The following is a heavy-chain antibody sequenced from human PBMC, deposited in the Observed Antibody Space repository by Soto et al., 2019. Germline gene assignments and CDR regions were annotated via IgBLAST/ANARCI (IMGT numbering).Heavy chain of an antibody. Sequence: QVQLVQSGAEVKKPGASVKVSCKASGYTFTGYYMHWVRQAPGQGLEWMGWINPNSGGTNYAQKFQGRVTMTRDTSISTAYMELSRLRSDDTAVYYCSRLVGPGLRGRRGFDPWGQGTLVTVSS. CDR2: INPNSGGT. J-gene: IGHJ5*02. D-gene: IGHD4-17*01. CDR3: SRLVGPGLRGRRGFDP. V-gene: IGHV1-2*02. CDR1: GYTFTGYY.